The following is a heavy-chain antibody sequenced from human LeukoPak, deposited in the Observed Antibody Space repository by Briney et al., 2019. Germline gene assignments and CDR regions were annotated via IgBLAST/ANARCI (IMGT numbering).Heavy chain of an antibody. Sequence: GGSLRLSCAASGFTFSSYSMSWVRQAPGKGLEWVSAISGSGGSTYYADSVKGRFTISRDNSKNTLYLQMNSLRAEDTAVYYCASQRYSSSYYFDYWGQGTLVTVSS. CDR1: GFTFSSYS. CDR3: ASQRYSSSYYFDY. J-gene: IGHJ4*02. D-gene: IGHD6-13*01. CDR2: ISGSGGST. V-gene: IGHV3-23*01.